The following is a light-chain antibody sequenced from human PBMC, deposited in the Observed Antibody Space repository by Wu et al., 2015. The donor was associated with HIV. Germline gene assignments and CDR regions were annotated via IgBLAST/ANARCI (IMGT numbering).Light chain of an antibody. CDR3: QQTYSTLYT. CDR1: QSISSY. Sequence: DIQMTQSPSSLSASVGDRVTITCRASQSISSYLNWYHQKPGTAPKLLIYAASSLQSGVPSRFSGSGSGTDFTLTINSLQPEDFATYYCQQTYSTLYTFGQGTKLEIK. CDR2: AAS. V-gene: IGKV1-39*01. J-gene: IGKJ2*01.